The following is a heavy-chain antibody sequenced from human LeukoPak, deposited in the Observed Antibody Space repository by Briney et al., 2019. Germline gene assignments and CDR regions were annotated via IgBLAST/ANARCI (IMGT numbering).Heavy chain of an antibody. CDR1: GINFSNAW. J-gene: IGHJ4*02. V-gene: IGHV3-15*01. D-gene: IGHD3-3*01. CDR3: STGGGVLRFL. CDR2: IKSKKDGEIT. Sequence: GGSLRLSCAASGINFSNAWLTWVRQAPGKGLEWVGRIKSKKDGEITDYAAPVKGRFTISRDDSKDTLYLQMISLKTEDTAVYYCSTGGGVLRFLGGQGTLVTVSS.